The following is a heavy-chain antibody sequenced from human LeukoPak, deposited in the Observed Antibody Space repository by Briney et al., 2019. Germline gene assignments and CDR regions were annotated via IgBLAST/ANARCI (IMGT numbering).Heavy chain of an antibody. CDR2: IKRDGSEK. CDR1: GFSLSSYW. J-gene: IGHJ5*02. Sequence: PGGSLRLSCVASGFSLSSYWMTWVRQDAGKGLEWVANIKRDGSEKYYVDSVKGRFTISRDNAKNSLYLQMDNLRADDTAVYYCARVGVGYCSGGSCYVNWFDPWGQGTLVTVSS. V-gene: IGHV3-7*03. D-gene: IGHD2-15*01. CDR3: ARVGVGYCSGGSCYVNWFDP.